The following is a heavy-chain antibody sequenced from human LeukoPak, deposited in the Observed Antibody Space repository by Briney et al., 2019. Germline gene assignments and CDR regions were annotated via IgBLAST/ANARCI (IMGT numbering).Heavy chain of an antibody. CDR1: GFTFGNHW. D-gene: IGHD6-19*01. Sequence: PGGSLRLSCAASGFTFGNHWMTWVRQAPGKGLEWVDTIKEDGSEKYDVDSVKGRFTISRDNAKSSLYLQMNSLRAEDMALYYCARGSGWFLYWGQGTLVTVSS. V-gene: IGHV3-7*04. CDR3: ARGSGWFLY. CDR2: IKEDGSEK. J-gene: IGHJ4*02.